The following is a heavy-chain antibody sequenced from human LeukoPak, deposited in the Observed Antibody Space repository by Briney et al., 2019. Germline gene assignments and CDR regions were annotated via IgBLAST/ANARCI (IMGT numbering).Heavy chain of an antibody. CDR1: GDTFSSYA. J-gene: IGHJ4*02. CDR3: ARDRLGYSSEFDY. D-gene: IGHD6-25*01. V-gene: IGHV1-18*01. CDR2: ISAYNGNT. Sequence: GSSVKVSCKASGDTFSSYAISWVRQAPGQGLEWMGWISAYNGNTNYAQKLQGRVSMTTDTSTHTAYMELRSLRSDDTAVYYCARDRLGYSSEFDYWGQGTLVTVSS.